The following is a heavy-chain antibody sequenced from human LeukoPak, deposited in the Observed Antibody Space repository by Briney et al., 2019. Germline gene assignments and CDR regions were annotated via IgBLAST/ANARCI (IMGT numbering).Heavy chain of an antibody. V-gene: IGHV3-23*01. CDR2: ISGSGGST. CDR3: AKEGSLTIFGVVTSFDY. D-gene: IGHD3-3*01. CDR1: GFTFSSYA. J-gene: IGHJ4*02. Sequence: PGGSLRLSCAASGFTFSSYAMSWVRQAPGKGLEWVSAISGSGGSTYYADSVKGRFTISRDNSKNTLYLQMNSLRAEDTAVYYCAKEGSLTIFGVVTSFDYWGQGTLITVSS.